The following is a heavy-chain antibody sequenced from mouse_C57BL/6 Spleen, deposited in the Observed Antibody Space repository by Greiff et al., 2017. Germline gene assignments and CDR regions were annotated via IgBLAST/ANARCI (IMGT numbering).Heavy chain of an antibody. CDR3: ARHEEGGDYDVGGDMDS. CDR2: FYPGSGSI. Sequence: QVQLKQSGAELVKPGASVKLSCKASGYTFTEYTIHWVKQRSGQGLEWIGRFYPGSGSIKYNEKFKDKATLTADKSSSTVYMELSRLTSEDSAVYFCARHEEGGDYDVGGDMDSWGQGTSVTVSS. CDR1: GYTFTEYT. D-gene: IGHD2-4*01. J-gene: IGHJ4*01. V-gene: IGHV1-62-2*01.